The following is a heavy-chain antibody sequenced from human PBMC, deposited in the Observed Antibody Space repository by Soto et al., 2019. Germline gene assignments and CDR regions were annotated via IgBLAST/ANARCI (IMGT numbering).Heavy chain of an antibody. V-gene: IGHV5-10-1*01. CDR1: GYSFSSYW. D-gene: IGHD3-10*01. CDR2: IDPSDSYT. CDR3: ARLGRFGELLSPGGMDV. Sequence: LGESLKISCKGSGYSFSSYWISWVRQMPGKGLEWMGTIDPSDSYTNYSPSFQGHVTISADKSISTAYLQWRSLKASDTAMYSCARLGRFGELLSPGGMDVWGQGTTVTVYS. J-gene: IGHJ6*02.